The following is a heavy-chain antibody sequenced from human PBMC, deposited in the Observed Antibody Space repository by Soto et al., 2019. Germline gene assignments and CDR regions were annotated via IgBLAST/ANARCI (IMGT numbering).Heavy chain of an antibody. Sequence: GASVKVSCKASGYTFTNYGITWVRQAPEQGREWMGWISAYNGNTHYTQRLQGRVTMTTDTSTSTAYMELRGLRSDDTAVYCCVRVRQLVGYFYYYMDVWGKGTTVTVSS. J-gene: IGHJ6*03. CDR1: GYTFTNYG. CDR3: VRVRQLVGYFYYYMDV. CDR2: ISAYNGNT. V-gene: IGHV1-18*01. D-gene: IGHD6-6*01.